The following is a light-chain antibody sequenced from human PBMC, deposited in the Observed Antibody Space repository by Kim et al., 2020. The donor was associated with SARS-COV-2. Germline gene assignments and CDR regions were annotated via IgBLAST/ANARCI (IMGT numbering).Light chain of an antibody. CDR1: QRISSRY. J-gene: IGKJ2*01. Sequence: SSPGERATFSCRASQRISSRYIAWYQQKPGQAPRLLIYGESNRATGTPDRFSGGGSGTDFILTINRLEPEDFAVYYCQQYGSLPRTFGQGTKLEI. V-gene: IGKV3-20*01. CDR3: QQYGSLPRT. CDR2: GES.